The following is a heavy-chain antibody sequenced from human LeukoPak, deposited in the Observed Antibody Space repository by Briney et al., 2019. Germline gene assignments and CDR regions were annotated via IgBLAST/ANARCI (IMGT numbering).Heavy chain of an antibody. J-gene: IGHJ4*02. CDR1: GFTFSSYS. CDR3: ARERASTAMADY. D-gene: IGHD5-18*01. V-gene: IGHV3-21*01. CDR2: ISSSSYI. Sequence: GGSLRLSCAASGFTFSSYSMNWVRQAPGKGLEWVSSISSSSYIYYADSVKGRFTISRDNAKNSLYLQMNSLRAEDTAVYYCARERASTAMADYWGQGTLVTVSS.